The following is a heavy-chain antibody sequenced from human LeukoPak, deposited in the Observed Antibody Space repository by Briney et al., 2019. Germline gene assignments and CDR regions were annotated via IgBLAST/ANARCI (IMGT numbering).Heavy chain of an antibody. V-gene: IGHV1-69*05. CDR2: IIPIFGTA. Sequence: SVKVSCKASGGTFSSYTISWVRQAPGQGLEWMGGIIPIFGTANYAQKLQGRVTMTTDTSTSTAYMELRSLRSDDTAMYYCARGISGGFDYWGQGTLVTVSS. J-gene: IGHJ4*02. CDR3: ARGISGGFDY. D-gene: IGHD1-26*01. CDR1: GGTFSSYT.